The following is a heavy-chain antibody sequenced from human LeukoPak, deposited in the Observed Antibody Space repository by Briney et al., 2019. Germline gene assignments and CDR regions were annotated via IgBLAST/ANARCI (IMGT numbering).Heavy chain of an antibody. V-gene: IGHV4-39*07. J-gene: IGHJ4*02. CDR1: GGSISSSGYY. CDR3: ASARGGSTVMAFDY. CDR2: IYNSGST. Sequence: PSETLSLTCTVSGGSISSSGYYWGWVRQPPGKGLEWIGSIYNSGSTYYNPSLKSRVTISVDTSRSQFSLNLTSVTAADTAVYYCASARGGSTVMAFDYWGQGALVTVSS. D-gene: IGHD1-26*01.